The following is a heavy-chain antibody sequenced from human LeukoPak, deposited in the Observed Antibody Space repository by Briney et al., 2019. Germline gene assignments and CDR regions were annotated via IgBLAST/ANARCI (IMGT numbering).Heavy chain of an antibody. CDR2: ISGSGGST. V-gene: IGHV3-23*01. Sequence: GGSLRLSCAASGLTFRSYAMSWVRQAPGKGLEWVSAISGSGGSTYYADSVKGRFTIPRDNSKNTLYLQMNSLRAEDTAVYYCATGKSYSSGWYGGYWGQGTLVTVSS. CDR1: GLTFRSYA. CDR3: ATGKSYSSGWYGGY. D-gene: IGHD6-19*01. J-gene: IGHJ4*02.